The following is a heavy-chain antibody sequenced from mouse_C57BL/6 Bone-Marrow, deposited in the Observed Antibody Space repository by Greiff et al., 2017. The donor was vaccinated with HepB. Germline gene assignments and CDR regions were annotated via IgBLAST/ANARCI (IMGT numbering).Heavy chain of an antibody. CDR1: GYTFPSYG. CDR2: IYPRSGNT. V-gene: IGHV1-81*01. D-gene: IGHD1-1*01. Sequence: VQLQQSGAELARPGASVKLSCKASGYTFPSYGISWVKPRPGQGLEWIGEIYPRSGNTYYNEKFKGKATLTADKSSSTAYMELRSLTSEDSAVYFCARGRTEGFAYWGQGTLVTVSA. J-gene: IGHJ3*01. CDR3: ARGRTEGFAY.